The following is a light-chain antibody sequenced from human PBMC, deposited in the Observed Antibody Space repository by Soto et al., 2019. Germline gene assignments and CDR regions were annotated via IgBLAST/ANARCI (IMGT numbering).Light chain of an antibody. CDR1: QSISNW. V-gene: IGKV1-5*03. CDR2: KAY. Sequence: DIQMTQPSSTLSESVGDRVTITCRASQSISNWLAWYQQKPGKXAKLLIYKAYSLESGVPSRFSGSRSGTEFTLTISSLQPDDFATYYCQQYNSSFGQGTKVDIK. CDR3: QQYNSS. J-gene: IGKJ2*01.